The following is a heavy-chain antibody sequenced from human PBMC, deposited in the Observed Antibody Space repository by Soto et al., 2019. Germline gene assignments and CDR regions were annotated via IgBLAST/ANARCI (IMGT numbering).Heavy chain of an antibody. CDR3: ARGMVGSYSNWFDP. Sequence: SSETLSLTCTVSGGSISSYYWSWIRQPAGKGLEWIGRIYTSGSTNYNPSLKSRVTMSVDTSKNQFSLKLSSVTAADTAVYYCARGMVGSYSNWFDPWGQGTLVTVSS. CDR2: IYTSGST. V-gene: IGHV4-4*07. D-gene: IGHD1-26*01. J-gene: IGHJ5*02. CDR1: GGSISSYY.